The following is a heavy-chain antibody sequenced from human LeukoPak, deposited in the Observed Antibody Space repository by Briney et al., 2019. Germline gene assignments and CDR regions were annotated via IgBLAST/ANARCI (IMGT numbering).Heavy chain of an antibody. J-gene: IGHJ4*02. CDR1: GGSISSGNYF. CDR2: IYTSGST. V-gene: IGHV4-61*02. CDR3: ARSPLEYDFWSGRHYYFDY. D-gene: IGHD3-3*01. Sequence: SETLSLTSTVSGGSISSGNYFWSWIRQPAGKGLEWIGRIYTSGSTNYNPSLKSRVTISVDTSKNQFSLKLSSVTAADTAVYYCARSPLEYDFWSGRHYYFDYWGQGTLVTVSS.